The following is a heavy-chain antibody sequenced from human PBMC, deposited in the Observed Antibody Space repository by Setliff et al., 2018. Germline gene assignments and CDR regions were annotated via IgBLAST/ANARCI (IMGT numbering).Heavy chain of an antibody. CDR2: ISGYNGNT. CDR1: GYTFISEG. Sequence: ASVKVSCKPSGYTFISEGHSWMRQAPGQGIEGMGWISGYNGNTEYAQNLQGRVTITADESTSTAYMELSSLRSEDTAVYYCARGHFTYCGGDCYTQFDYWGQGTLVTVSS. J-gene: IGHJ4*02. CDR3: ARGHFTYCGGDCYTQFDY. D-gene: IGHD2-21*01. V-gene: IGHV1-18*01.